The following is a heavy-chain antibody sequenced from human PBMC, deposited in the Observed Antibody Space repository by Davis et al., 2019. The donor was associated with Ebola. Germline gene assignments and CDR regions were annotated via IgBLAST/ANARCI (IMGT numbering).Heavy chain of an antibody. J-gene: IGHJ6*03. CDR1: GASFSGFY. V-gene: IGHV4-59*01. Sequence: PSETLSLTCTVSGASFSGFYWTWIRQTPEKGLEWIGHIYDSGYTNYKSSLQSRVTISVDTSKNQFSLKLTSVTAADTAVYYCARCDTPYYYMDVWGKGTTVTVSS. CDR3: ARCDTPYYYMDV. D-gene: IGHD2-21*02. CDR2: IYDSGYT.